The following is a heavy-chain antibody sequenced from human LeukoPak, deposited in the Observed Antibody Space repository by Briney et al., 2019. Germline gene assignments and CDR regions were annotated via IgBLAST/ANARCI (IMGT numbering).Heavy chain of an antibody. CDR3: ARDWISNGYGPGDRWFDP. J-gene: IGHJ5*02. CDR1: RGSISGYS. D-gene: IGHD5-12*01. V-gene: IGHV4-59*01. Sequence: PSETLSLTCTVSRGSISGYSWSWIRQSPGGGLEWIGYIYYSGDTAYNPSLRSRVTMSVDTSKNQFSLQLRSMTTADTAVYYCARDWISNGYGPGDRWFDPWGQGTLVTVSS. CDR2: IYYSGDT.